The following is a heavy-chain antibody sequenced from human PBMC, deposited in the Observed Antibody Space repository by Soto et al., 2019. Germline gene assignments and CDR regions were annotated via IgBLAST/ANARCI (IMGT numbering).Heavy chain of an antibody. CDR1: GYSFTSYW. CDR2: IDPSDSYT. CDR3: ARLRWGDYNHDMDV. J-gene: IGHJ6*02. V-gene: IGHV5-10-1*01. D-gene: IGHD7-27*01. Sequence: PGEYLKISCKGSGYSFTSYWISWVRQMPGKGLEWVGRIDPSDSYTNYSPSFQGHVTISADKSISTAYLQWSSLKASDTAMYYCARLRWGDYNHDMDVWGQGTTVTVSS.